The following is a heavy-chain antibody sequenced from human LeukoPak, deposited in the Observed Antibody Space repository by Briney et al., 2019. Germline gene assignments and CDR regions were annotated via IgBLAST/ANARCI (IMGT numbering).Heavy chain of an antibody. CDR3: ARGDYDSSGYYYVPLYRY. D-gene: IGHD3-22*01. V-gene: IGHV4-61*08. Sequence: PSETLSLTCTVSGDSVNSGAYYWSWLRQPPGKGLEWIGYIYYSGSTNYNPSLKSRVTISVDTSKNQFSLKLSSVTAADTAVYYCARGDYDSSGYYYVPLYRYWGQGTLVTVSS. CDR1: GDSVNSGAYY. CDR2: IYYSGST. J-gene: IGHJ4*02.